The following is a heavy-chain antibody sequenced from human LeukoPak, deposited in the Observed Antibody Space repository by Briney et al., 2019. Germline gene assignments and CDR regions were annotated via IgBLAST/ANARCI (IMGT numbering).Heavy chain of an antibody. Sequence: PGGSLRLSCAASEFTFSSYGMNWVRQAPGKGLEWVSSINTWCSYIYYADSLKGRFTISRDNAKNSLYLQMISLRAEDTAVYYCARRTYCGGDCYSVGAFDIWGQGTMVAVSS. CDR3: ARRTYCGGDCYSVGAFDI. D-gene: IGHD2-21*02. V-gene: IGHV3-21*01. CDR2: INTWCSYI. J-gene: IGHJ3*02. CDR1: EFTFSSYG.